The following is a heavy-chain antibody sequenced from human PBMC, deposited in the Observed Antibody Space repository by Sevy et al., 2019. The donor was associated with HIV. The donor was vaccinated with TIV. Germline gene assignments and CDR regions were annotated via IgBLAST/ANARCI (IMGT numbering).Heavy chain of an antibody. CDR1: GYTFTSYG. J-gene: IGHJ4*02. D-gene: IGHD1-1*01. CDR3: ARGYNWNINFDY. Sequence: ASVKVSCKASGYTFTSYGISWVRQAPGQGLESMGWISPYNGKTNYAQKLQGRVTMTTDTSTSTAYMEVRSLRSDDTAVYYCARGYNWNINFDYWGQGTLVTVSS. V-gene: IGHV1-18*01. CDR2: ISPYNGKT.